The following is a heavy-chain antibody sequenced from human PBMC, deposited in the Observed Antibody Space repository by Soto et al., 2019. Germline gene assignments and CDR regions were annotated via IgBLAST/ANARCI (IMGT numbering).Heavy chain of an antibody. CDR3: ARVLVRGDYYYYGMDV. V-gene: IGHV1-69*13. CDR2: IIPIFGTA. Sequence: SVKVSCKASGGTFSSYAISWVRQAPGQGLEWMGGIIPIFGTANYAQKFQGRVTITADESTSIAYMELSSLRSEDTAVYYCARVLVRGDYYYYGMDVWGQGTTVTVSS. D-gene: IGHD3-10*01. CDR1: GGTFSSYA. J-gene: IGHJ6*02.